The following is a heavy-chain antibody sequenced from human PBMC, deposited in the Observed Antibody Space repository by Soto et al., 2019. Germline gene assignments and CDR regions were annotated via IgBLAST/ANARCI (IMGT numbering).Heavy chain of an antibody. V-gene: IGHV1-3*01. CDR3: ARAHTYYYGSGSFFWFDP. CDR1: GYTFTNFG. D-gene: IGHD3-10*01. CDR2: INAGNGNT. Sequence: ASVKVSCKASGYTFTNFGISWVRQAPGQRLEWMGWINAGNGNTKYSQKFQGRVTITRDTSASTAYMELSSLRSEDTAVYYCARAHTYYYGSGSFFWFDPWGQGTLVTV. J-gene: IGHJ5*02.